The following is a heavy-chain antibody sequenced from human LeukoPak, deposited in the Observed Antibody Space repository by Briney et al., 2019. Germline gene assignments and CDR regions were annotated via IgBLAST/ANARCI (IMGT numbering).Heavy chain of an antibody. CDR2: INPNSGGT. CDR3: ARDRGTTVTTYWFDP. Sequence: ASVKVSCKASGYTFTGYYMHWVRQAPGQGLEWMGWINPNSGGTNYAQKFQGRVTMTRDTSISTAYMELSRLRSDGTAVYYCARDRGTTVTTYWFDPWGQGALVTVTS. J-gene: IGHJ5*02. CDR1: GYTFTGYY. V-gene: IGHV1-2*02. D-gene: IGHD4-17*01.